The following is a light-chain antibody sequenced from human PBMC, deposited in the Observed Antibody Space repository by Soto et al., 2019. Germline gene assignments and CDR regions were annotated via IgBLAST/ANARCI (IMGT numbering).Light chain of an antibody. J-gene: IGKJ1*01. V-gene: IGKV1-5*03. CDR1: QNIDSG. CDR3: QQYKTSSWT. Sequence: DIQMTQSPSTLSASVGDRVSITCRASQNIDSGLAWYQQNPGKAPVLLIHEASSLEGGVPSRFSGSGSGTDFTLSISSLQPDDFATYDGQQYKTSSWTFGQGTKVDI. CDR2: EAS.